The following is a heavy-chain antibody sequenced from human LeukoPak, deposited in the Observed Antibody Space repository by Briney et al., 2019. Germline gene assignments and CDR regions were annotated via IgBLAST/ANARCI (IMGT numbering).Heavy chain of an antibody. CDR2: ISDNGVSA. CDR1: GFTFRSLA. CDR3: ARADYYDSSGYNDY. V-gene: IGHV3-23*01. D-gene: IGHD3-22*01. Sequence: GGSLRLSCAASGFTFRSLAMNWVRQASGKGLEWVSTISDNGVSAHYADSVKGRFTISRDNSKNTLYLQMTSLRAEDTAVYYCARADYYDSSGYNDYWGQGTLVTVSS. J-gene: IGHJ4*02.